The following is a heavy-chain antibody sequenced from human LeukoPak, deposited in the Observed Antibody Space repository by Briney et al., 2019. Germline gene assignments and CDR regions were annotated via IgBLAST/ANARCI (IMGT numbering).Heavy chain of an antibody. V-gene: IGHV4-38-2*02. CDR2: IYHSGST. D-gene: IGHD4-17*01. CDR1: GYSISSGYY. J-gene: IGHJ4*02. CDR3: ARDRYGGDYGAYEDY. Sequence: SETLSLTCTVSGYSISSGYYWGWIRQPPGKGLEWIGSIYHSGSTYYNPSLKSRVTISVDTSKNQFSLKLSSVTAADTAVYYCARDRYGGDYGAYEDYWGQGTQVTVSS.